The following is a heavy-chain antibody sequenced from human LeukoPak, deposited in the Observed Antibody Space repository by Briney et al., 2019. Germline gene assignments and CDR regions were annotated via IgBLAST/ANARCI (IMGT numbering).Heavy chain of an antibody. J-gene: IGHJ4*02. Sequence: GGSLRLSCAASGFTFDNYNMNWVRQAPGKGLEWVSSISSGTNYIFEADSVKGRFTVTKDTALNSLSLQMNSLRADDTAVYYCARSAGGNYFDYWDQGTLVTVSS. CDR1: GFTFDNYN. CDR2: ISSGTNYI. V-gene: IGHV3-21*01. CDR3: ARSAGGNYFDY. D-gene: IGHD2-8*02.